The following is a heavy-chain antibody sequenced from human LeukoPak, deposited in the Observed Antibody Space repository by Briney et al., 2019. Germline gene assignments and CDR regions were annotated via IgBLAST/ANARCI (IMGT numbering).Heavy chain of an antibody. Sequence: GGSLRLSCAASGFTFSNAWMSWVRQAPGKGLEWVGRIKSQTDGGPTDYAAPVKGRFTISKDHSKNTLYLQMNSLKTEDTAVYYCTTEKGLTIFGVVDYWGQGTLVTVSS. D-gene: IGHD3-3*01. CDR1: GFTFSNAW. J-gene: IGHJ4*02. CDR3: TTEKGLTIFGVVDY. V-gene: IGHV3-15*01. CDR2: IKSQTDGGPT.